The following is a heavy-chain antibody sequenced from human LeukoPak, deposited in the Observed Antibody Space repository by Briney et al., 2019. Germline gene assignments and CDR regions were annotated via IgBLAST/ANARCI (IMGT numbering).Heavy chain of an antibody. CDR3: ARDRMKSGSYYFDY. CDR1: AFTFSDYS. Sequence: PGGSLRLSCAASAFTFSDYSMNWVRQAPGKGLEWVSYISGKSSTIYYADSVKGRFTISRDNAKNSMYLQMNSLTAEDTAVYYCARDRMKSGSYYFDYWGPGTLVTVSS. V-gene: IGHV3-48*01. D-gene: IGHD1-26*01. CDR2: ISGKSSTI. J-gene: IGHJ4*02.